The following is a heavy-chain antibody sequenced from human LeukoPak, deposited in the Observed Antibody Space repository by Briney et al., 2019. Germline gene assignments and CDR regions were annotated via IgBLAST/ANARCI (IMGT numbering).Heavy chain of an antibody. J-gene: IGHJ4*02. V-gene: IGHV3-48*01. Sequence: PGGSLRLSCAASGFTFSTYSMNWVRQAPGEGLEWVSYIRSRRSTIYYADSLTGRFTISRDNAKNSLYLQLSSLRAADTAVYYCARGSTYYDSSGQVPFDYWGQGTLVTVSS. CDR1: GFTFSTYS. CDR3: ARGSTYYDSSGQVPFDY. D-gene: IGHD3-22*01. CDR2: IRSRRSTI.